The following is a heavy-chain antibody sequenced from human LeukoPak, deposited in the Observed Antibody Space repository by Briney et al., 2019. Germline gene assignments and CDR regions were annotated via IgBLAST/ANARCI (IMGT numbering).Heavy chain of an antibody. D-gene: IGHD3-16*01. V-gene: IGHV1-69*10. CDR2: IFPILGIA. CDR3: ARLRLDGLGEWNYY. CDR1: GGTFLSYA. Sequence: VKDSCKACGGTFLSYAFSWVRQARGRGLEWVGRIFPILGIANYAQKFQGRVTLTADKSPSTAYMELSSLRSEETAVYYCARLRLDGLGEWNYYWGQGTLVTLSS. J-gene: IGHJ4*02.